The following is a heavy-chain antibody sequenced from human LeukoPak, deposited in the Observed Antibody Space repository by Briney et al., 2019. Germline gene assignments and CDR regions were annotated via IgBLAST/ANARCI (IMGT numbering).Heavy chain of an antibody. CDR1: GFTFSSYA. CDR3: ARDQGCSSTSCYEGYYYYGMDV. D-gene: IGHD2-2*01. Sequence: GGSLRLSCAVSGFTFSSYAMHWVRQAPGKGLEWVAVISYDGGEKYYADSVKGRFSISRDNSKNTLHLQMNSLRAEDTAVYYCARDQGCSSTSCYEGYYYYGMDVWGQGTTVTVSS. V-gene: IGHV3-30*04. J-gene: IGHJ6*02. CDR2: ISYDGGEK.